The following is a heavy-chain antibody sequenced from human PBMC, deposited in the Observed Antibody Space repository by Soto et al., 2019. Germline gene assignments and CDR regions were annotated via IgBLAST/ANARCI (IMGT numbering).Heavy chain of an antibody. CDR2: ISAYNGNT. D-gene: IGHD3-16*01. CDR1: GYTFTSYG. CDR3: TICLGSPRRLDY. Sequence: ASVKVSCKASGYTFTSYGISWVRQAPGQGLEWMGWISAYNGNTNYAQKLQGRVTMTTDTSTSTAYMELRSLRSDDTAVYYCTICLGSPRRLDYWGQGTLVTVSS. J-gene: IGHJ4*02. V-gene: IGHV1-18*01.